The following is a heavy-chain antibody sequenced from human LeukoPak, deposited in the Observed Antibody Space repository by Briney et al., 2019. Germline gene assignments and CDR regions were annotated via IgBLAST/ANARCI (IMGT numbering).Heavy chain of an antibody. V-gene: IGHV4-38-2*02. CDR3: ARDPNCSGGSCYPGGDY. CDR2: IYHSGST. D-gene: IGHD2-15*01. CDR1: GYSISSGYY. Sequence: SETLSLTCTVSGYSISSGYYWGWIRQPPGRGLEWIGSIYHSGSTYYNPSLKSRVTISVDTSKNQFSLKLSSVTAADTAVYYCARDPNCSGGSCYPGGDYWGQGTLVTVSS. J-gene: IGHJ4*02.